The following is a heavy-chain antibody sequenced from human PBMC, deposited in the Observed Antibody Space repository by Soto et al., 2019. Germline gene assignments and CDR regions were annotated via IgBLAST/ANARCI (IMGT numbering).Heavy chain of an antibody. Sequence: ASVKVSCKASGYTFTIYYMHCVLQAPLQGLEWMGIINPSGGSTSYAQKFQGRVTMTRDTSTSTVYMELSSLRSEDTAVYYCARDMLYPSSSNGMDVWGQGTTVTV. CDR1: GYTFTIYY. D-gene: IGHD6-6*01. CDR3: ARDMLYPSSSNGMDV. CDR2: INPSGGST. J-gene: IGHJ6*02. V-gene: IGHV1-46*01.